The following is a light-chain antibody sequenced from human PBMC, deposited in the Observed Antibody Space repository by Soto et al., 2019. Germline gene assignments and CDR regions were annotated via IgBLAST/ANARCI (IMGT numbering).Light chain of an antibody. CDR3: QQYGSSRWT. CDR2: GAS. J-gene: IGKJ1*01. CDR1: QSVSSSY. V-gene: IGKV3-20*01. Sequence: EVELTQSPGTLSLSPGERATLSFSASQSVSSSYLAWYQQKPGQAPRLLIYGASSRATGIPDRFSGSGSGTDFTLTISRLEPEDFAVYYCQQYGSSRWTFGQGTKVDIK.